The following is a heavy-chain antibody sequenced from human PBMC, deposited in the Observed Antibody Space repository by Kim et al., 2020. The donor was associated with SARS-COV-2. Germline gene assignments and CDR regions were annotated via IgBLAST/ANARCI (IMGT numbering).Heavy chain of an antibody. Sequence: GRFTISRDASKNTLYLQMNSLKTEDTAVYYCTTETRYYDSSGYYSYYFDYWGQGTLVTVSS. CDR3: TTETRYYDSSGYYSYYFDY. J-gene: IGHJ4*02. V-gene: IGHV3-15*01. D-gene: IGHD3-22*01.